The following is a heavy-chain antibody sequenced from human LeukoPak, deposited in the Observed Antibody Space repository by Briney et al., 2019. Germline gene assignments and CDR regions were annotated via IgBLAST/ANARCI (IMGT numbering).Heavy chain of an antibody. Sequence: SETLSLTCTVSGGSISSYYWSWIRQPPGKGLEWIGYIYYGGSTNYNPSLKSRVTMSVDTSKNQFSLKLTSVTAADTAVYYCARGLGYYGSGSYVYNWFAPWGQGSLVTVSS. D-gene: IGHD3-10*01. V-gene: IGHV4-59*12. J-gene: IGHJ5*02. CDR3: ARGLGYYGSGSYVYNWFAP. CDR2: IYYGGST. CDR1: GGSISSYY.